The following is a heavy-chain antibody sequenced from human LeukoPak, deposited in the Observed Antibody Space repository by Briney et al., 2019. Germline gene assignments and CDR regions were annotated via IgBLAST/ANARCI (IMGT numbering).Heavy chain of an antibody. D-gene: IGHD3-10*01. J-gene: IGHJ3*02. Sequence: PGGSLRLSCAASGFTFSRYAMSWVRQAPGKGLEWVSYISSTGSTIYNADSVKGRFTISRDNAKNSLYLQMNSLRAEDTAVYYCATYYSGAFDIWGQGTMVTVSS. V-gene: IGHV3-48*04. CDR3: ATYYSGAFDI. CDR2: ISSTGSTI. CDR1: GFTFSRYA.